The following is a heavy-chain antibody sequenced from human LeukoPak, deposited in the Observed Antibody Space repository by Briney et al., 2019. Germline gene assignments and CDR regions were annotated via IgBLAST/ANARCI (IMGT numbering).Heavy chain of an antibody. Sequence: SETLSLTCTVSGGSISSGASDWGWIRQHPKRGLEWVGYINHSGSTYYNPSLGSRVTMSVDTSKNQFSLKLSSVTAADTAVYYCARHNLVRMFDYWGQGTLVTVSS. CDR2: INHSGST. J-gene: IGHJ4*02. D-gene: IGHD3-10*01. CDR1: GGSISSGASD. V-gene: IGHV4-31*03. CDR3: ARHNLVRMFDY.